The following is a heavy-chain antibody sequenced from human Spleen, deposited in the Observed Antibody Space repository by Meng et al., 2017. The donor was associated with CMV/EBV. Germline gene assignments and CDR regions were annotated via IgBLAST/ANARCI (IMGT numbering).Heavy chain of an antibody. J-gene: IGHJ4*02. CDR2: IYSGGSST. V-gene: IGHV3-23*03. CDR1: GFTFSSYA. CDR3: AKDRHTSSAPYYFDS. Sequence: SGFTFSSYAMGWVRPAPGKGLEWVSVIYSGGSSTYYADSVKGRFIISRDNSKNTLYLQMNSLRAEDTAVYYCAKDRHTSSAPYYFDSWGQGTLVTVSS.